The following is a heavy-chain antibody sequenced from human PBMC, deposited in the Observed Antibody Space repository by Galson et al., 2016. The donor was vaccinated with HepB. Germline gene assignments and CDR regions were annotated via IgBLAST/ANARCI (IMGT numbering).Heavy chain of an antibody. V-gene: IGHV4-59*01. Sequence: SETLSLTCTVSGGSISSYYWTWIRQPPGKGLEWIGHIFYNGNTYYNPSLKSRLTISVDTSKNQFSLKLTSVTSSDTAVYYCARVLSYSPHVWGQGTLVTVSS. CDR3: ARVLSYSPHV. D-gene: IGHD2-15*01. CDR1: GGSISSYY. CDR2: IFYNGNT. J-gene: IGHJ4*02.